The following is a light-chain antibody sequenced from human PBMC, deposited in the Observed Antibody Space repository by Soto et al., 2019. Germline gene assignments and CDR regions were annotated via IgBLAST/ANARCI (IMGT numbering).Light chain of an antibody. CDR3: QQYNTYSPDT. J-gene: IGKJ3*01. V-gene: IGKV1-5*03. CDR1: QSIDSW. Sequence: DIQMTQSPSTLSASVGDRVTITCRASQSIDSWLAWYQQKPGKAPKLLIYKESCLQSGVPSRFSGRGSGTEFTLTISSLQPDDFATYYCQQYNTYSPDTFGPGTKVDIQ. CDR2: KES.